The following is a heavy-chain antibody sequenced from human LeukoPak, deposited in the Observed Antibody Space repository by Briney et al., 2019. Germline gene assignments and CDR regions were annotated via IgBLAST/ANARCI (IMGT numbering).Heavy chain of an antibody. CDR2: IKQDGTKE. Sequence: PGGSLRLSCVASGFAFSSQWMTWVRQAPGKGLEWVANIKQDGTKEHYVDSVKGRFTISTDSAKNSLYLQMNSLRAEDTAVYYCARDWLFRRGQGTLVTVSS. CDR3: ARDWLFR. CDR1: GFAFSSQW. V-gene: IGHV3-7*01. J-gene: IGHJ4*02. D-gene: IGHD5-12*01.